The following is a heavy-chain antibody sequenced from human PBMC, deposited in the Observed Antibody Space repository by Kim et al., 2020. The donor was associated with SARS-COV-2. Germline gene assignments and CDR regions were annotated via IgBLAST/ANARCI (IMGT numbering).Heavy chain of an antibody. Sequence: QKFQGRVTITRDTSASTAYMELSSLRSEDTAVYYCARVSEYSSSNSFDYWGQGTLVTVSS. V-gene: IGHV1-3*01. CDR3: ARVSEYSSSNSFDY. D-gene: IGHD6-6*01. J-gene: IGHJ4*02.